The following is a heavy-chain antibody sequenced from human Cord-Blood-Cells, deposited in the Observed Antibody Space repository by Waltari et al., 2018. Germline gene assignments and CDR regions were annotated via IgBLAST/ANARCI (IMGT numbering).Heavy chain of an antibody. V-gene: IGHV3-9*01. D-gene: IGHD3-22*01. CDR3: ARYDSSGYYYY. CDR1: GFPFDAYA. Sequence: EVQLVESGGGLVQPGRSLRLSCAASGFPFDAYAMHWVRQAPGKGLEWVAGISWKSGSIGYADYVKGRFTISRDNAKNSLYLQMNSLRAEDTALYYCARYDSSGYYYYWGQGTLVTVSS. J-gene: IGHJ4*02. CDR2: ISWKSGSI.